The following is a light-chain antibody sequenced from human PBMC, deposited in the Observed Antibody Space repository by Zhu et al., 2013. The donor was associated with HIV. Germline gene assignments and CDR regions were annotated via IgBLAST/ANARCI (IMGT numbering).Light chain of an antibody. CDR2: GAS. Sequence: EIVMTQSPATLSVSPGERATLSCRASQSVSSNLAWYQQKPGQAPRLLIFGASTRATGLPARFSGSGSGTEFTLTISSLQSEDFAVYYCQQYNNWPYSFGQGTKLEIK. CDR1: QSVSSN. J-gene: IGKJ2*03. V-gene: IGKV3-15*01. CDR3: QQYNNWPYS.